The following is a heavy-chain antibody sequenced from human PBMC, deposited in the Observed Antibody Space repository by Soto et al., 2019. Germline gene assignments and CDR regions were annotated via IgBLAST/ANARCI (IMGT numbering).Heavy chain of an antibody. CDR2: ISYDGSNK. D-gene: IGHD6-19*01. Sequence: GGSLRLSCAASGFTFSSYGMHWVRQAPGKGLEWGAVISYDGSNKYYADSVKGRFTISRDNSKNTLYRQMNSLRAEDTAVYYCAKDGGAVAGFDYWGQGTLVTVSS. CDR1: GFTFSSYG. CDR3: AKDGGAVAGFDY. J-gene: IGHJ4*02. V-gene: IGHV3-30*18.